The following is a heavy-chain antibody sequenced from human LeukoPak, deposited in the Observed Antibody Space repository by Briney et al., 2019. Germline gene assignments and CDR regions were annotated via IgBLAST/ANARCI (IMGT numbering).Heavy chain of an antibody. CDR3: ARRFGELLNYMDV. Sequence: PGGSLRLSCAASGFSLSSHAMHWVRQAPGKGLEYLSAISGSGRSTYYANSVQGRFTISRDTSKNTLYLQMGSLRAEDMAVYYCARRFGELLNYMDVWGKGTTVTVSS. CDR2: ISGSGRST. J-gene: IGHJ6*03. V-gene: IGHV3-64*01. CDR1: GFSLSSHA. D-gene: IGHD3-10*01.